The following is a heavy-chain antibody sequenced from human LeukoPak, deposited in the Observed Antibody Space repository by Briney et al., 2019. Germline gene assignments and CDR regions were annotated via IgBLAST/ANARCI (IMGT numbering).Heavy chain of an antibody. CDR1: GFTFSSYA. CDR3: ARDGALYSSSSYFDY. Sequence: GGSLRLSCAAPGFTFSSYAMHWVRQAPGKGLEWVAVISYDGSNKYYVDSVKGRFTISRDNSKNTLYLQMNSLRAEDTAVYYCARDGALYSSSSYFDYWGQGTLVTVSS. D-gene: IGHD6-6*01. CDR2: ISYDGSNK. J-gene: IGHJ4*02. V-gene: IGHV3-30*01.